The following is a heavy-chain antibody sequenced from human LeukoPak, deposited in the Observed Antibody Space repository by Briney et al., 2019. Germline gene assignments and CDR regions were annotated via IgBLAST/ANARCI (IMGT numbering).Heavy chain of an antibody. CDR2: IDPSDSYT. Sequence: GESLKISCKGSGYSFTSYWISWVCQMPGKGLEWMGRIDPSDSYTNYSPSFQGHVTISADKSISTAYLQWSSLKASDSAMSYCARHLGTSQPDYWGQGTLVTVSS. J-gene: IGHJ4*02. CDR3: ARHLGTSQPDY. D-gene: IGHD3-16*01. CDR1: GYSFTSYW. V-gene: IGHV5-10-1*01.